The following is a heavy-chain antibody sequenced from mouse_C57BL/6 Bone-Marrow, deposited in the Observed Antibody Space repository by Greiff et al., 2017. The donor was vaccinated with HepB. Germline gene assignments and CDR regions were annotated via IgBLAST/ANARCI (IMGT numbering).Heavy chain of an antibody. CDR3: ARHAGWYFDV. CDR2: ISNLAYSI. CDR1: GFTFSDYG. J-gene: IGHJ1*03. Sequence: DVMLVESGGGLVQPGGSLKLSCAASGFTFSDYGMAWVRQAPRKGPEWVAFISNLAYSIYYADNVTGRITISRENAENTLYLEISRLRSEDTAMYYCARHAGWYFDVWGTGTTVTVSS. V-gene: IGHV5-15*01.